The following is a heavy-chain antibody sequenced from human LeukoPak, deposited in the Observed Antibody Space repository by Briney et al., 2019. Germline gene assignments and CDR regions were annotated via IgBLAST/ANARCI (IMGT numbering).Heavy chain of an antibody. V-gene: IGHV1-3*04. Sequence: ASVKVSCKASGYTFTNYAMHWVRQAPGQRLEWMGWINTDNGNTKYSQKFQGRVTITRDTSASTAYMELTSLRSEDTVMYYCARLNGDDSSGYYFDYWGHGTLVTVSS. D-gene: IGHD3-22*01. J-gene: IGHJ4*01. CDR1: GYTFTNYA. CDR2: INTDNGNT. CDR3: ARLNGDDSSGYYFDY.